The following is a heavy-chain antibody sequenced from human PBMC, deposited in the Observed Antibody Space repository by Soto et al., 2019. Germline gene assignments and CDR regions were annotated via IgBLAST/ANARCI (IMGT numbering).Heavy chain of an antibody. D-gene: IGHD4-17*01. CDR1: GFTFSSYS. J-gene: IGHJ3*02. CDR3: ARESSYGDYADAFDI. V-gene: IGHV3-21*01. CDR2: ISSSSSYI. Sequence: GGSLRLSCAASGFTFSSYSMNWVRQAPGKGLEWVSSISSSSSYIYYADSVKGRFTISRDNAKNSLYLQMNSLRAEDTAVYYCARESSYGDYADAFDIWGQGTMVTVSS.